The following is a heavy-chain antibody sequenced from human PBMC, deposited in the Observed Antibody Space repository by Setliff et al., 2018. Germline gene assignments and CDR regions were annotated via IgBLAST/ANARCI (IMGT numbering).Heavy chain of an antibody. CDR2: IYYSGSTS. V-gene: IGHV4-59*12. D-gene: IGHD5-18*01. J-gene: IGHJ3*02. Sequence: SETLSLTCTVSGGSFTPYYWSWIRQPPGKGLEWIGYIYYSGSTSYYNPSLKSRVTISVDTSKNQFSLKLSSVTAADTAVYYCARGGYSYGPSDAFDIWGQGTMVTVSS. CDR3: ARGGYSYGPSDAFDI. CDR1: GGSFTPYY.